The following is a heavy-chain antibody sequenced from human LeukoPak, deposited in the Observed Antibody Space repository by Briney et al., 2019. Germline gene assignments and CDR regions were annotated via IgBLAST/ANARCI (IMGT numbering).Heavy chain of an antibody. CDR1: GGSISPYY. J-gene: IGHJ3*02. CDR3: ARVTSPHAFDI. D-gene: IGHD2-21*02. Sequence: PSETLSLTCTVSGGSISPYYWSWIRQPPGKGLEWLGYIYYSGNTEYKPSLKSRVAMSVDTSKNQFSLKLSSVTAADTAVYYCARVTSPHAFDIWGQGTMVTVSS. CDR2: IYYSGNT. V-gene: IGHV4-59*01.